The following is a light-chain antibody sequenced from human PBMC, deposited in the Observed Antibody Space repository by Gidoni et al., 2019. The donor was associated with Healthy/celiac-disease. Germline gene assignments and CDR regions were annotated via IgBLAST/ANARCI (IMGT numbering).Light chain of an antibody. CDR1: QSVSSY. CDR2: YAS. V-gene: IGKV3-11*01. J-gene: IGKJ4*01. CDR3: QQSSNWPLT. Sequence: EIVLPHSPATLSLSPGERATLSCRASQSVSSYLAWYQQKPGQATRLLIYYASNRATGIPARFSGSGSGTDFTLTISSLEPEDFAVYYCQQSSNWPLTFGGGTKVEIK.